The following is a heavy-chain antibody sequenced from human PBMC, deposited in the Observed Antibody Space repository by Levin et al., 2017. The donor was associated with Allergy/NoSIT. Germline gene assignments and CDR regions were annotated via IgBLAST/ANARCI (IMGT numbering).Heavy chain of an antibody. CDR1: GGSISSYY. CDR2: IYYSGST. V-gene: IGHV4-59*01. CDR3: ARGWVYGSGDNWFDP. D-gene: IGHD3-10*01. J-gene: IGHJ5*02. Sequence: PSETLSLTCTVSGGSISSYYWSWIRQPPGKGLEWIGYIYYSGSTNYNPSLKSRVTISVDTSKNQFSLKLSSVTAADTAVYYCARGWVYGSGDNWFDPWGQGTLVTVSS.